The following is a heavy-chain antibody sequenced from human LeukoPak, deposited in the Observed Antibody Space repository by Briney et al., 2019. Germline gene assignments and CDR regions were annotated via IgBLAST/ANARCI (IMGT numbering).Heavy chain of an antibody. Sequence: PGGSLRLSCAASGFTFSDHYMDWVRQAPRKGLEWVGRTRNKANSYTTEYAASVKGRFTISRDDSKNSLYLQMNSLKTEDTAAYYCARGYSSGFDYWGQGTLVTVSS. D-gene: IGHD6-19*01. V-gene: IGHV3-72*01. J-gene: IGHJ4*02. CDR3: ARGYSSGFDY. CDR1: GFTFSDHY. CDR2: TRNKANSYTT.